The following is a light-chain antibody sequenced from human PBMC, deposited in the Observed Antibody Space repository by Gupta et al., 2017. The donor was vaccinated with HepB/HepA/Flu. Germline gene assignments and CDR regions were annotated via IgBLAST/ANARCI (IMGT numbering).Light chain of an antibody. V-gene: IGKV2-28*01. CDR2: LGS. CDR3: MQALQTPRLT. CDR1: QRLLHSNGYNY. J-gene: IGKJ4*01. Sequence: DIVLTQSPLSMPVTPGEPASISCRSSQRLLHSNGYNYLDWYLQKPGQSPQLLIYLGSNRASGVPDRFSGSGSGTDFTLKSSRVEAEDVGVYYCMQALQTPRLTFGGGTKVEIK.